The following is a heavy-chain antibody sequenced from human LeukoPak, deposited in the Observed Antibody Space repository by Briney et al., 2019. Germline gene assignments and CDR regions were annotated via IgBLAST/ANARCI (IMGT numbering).Heavy chain of an antibody. CDR3: ARDSRYYYGSGSYQPYWFDP. CDR2: ISDDGTTT. Sequence: GGSLRLSCAASGFTFNLYWIHWVRQAPGKGLEWLSRISDDGTTTNYADSVKGRFTISRDNAKNTLYLQMNSQRVDDTAVYYCARDSRYYYGSGSYQPYWFDPWGQGTLVTVSS. D-gene: IGHD3-10*01. V-gene: IGHV3-74*01. CDR1: GFTFNLYW. J-gene: IGHJ5*02.